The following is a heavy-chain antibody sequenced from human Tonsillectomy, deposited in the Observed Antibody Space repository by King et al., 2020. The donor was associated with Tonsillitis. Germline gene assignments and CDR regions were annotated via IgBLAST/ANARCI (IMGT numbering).Heavy chain of an antibody. J-gene: IGHJ6*04. V-gene: IGHV4-4*07. CDR1: GGSISSYY. CDR2: IYTSGST. Sequence: VQLQESGPGLVKPSETLSLTCTVSGGSISSYYWSWLRQPAGKGLEWIGRIYTSGSTNYNPSLKSRVTMSVDTSKNQFSLKLSSVTAADTAVYYCARSSSSWNGYYYYYFMDVWGKGTTVTVSS. CDR3: ARSSSSWNGYYYYYFMDV. D-gene: IGHD6-13*01.